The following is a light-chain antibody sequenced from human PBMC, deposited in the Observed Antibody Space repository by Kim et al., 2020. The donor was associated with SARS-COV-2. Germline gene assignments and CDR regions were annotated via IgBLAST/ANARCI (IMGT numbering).Light chain of an antibody. J-gene: IGLJ7*01. CDR2: DTY. CDR1: TGPVASSHF. CDR3: LLSKRVARCV. V-gene: IGLV7-46*01. Sequence: QAVVTQEPSVTVSPGGTVTLTCGSSTGPVASSHFVYWIKHKPGQAHKTLFYDTYNTYSLTPARFSGPLVGDKAALTLSGAQPEDYAHYYCLLSKRVARCVFGGGTHLAVL.